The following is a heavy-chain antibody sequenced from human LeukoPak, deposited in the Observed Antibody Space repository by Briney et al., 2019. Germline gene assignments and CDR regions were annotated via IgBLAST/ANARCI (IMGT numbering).Heavy chain of an antibody. CDR1: GFTFRSYG. J-gene: IGHJ4*02. CDR3: AKDRDWNYVIDY. D-gene: IGHD1-7*01. CDR2: IWYDGSNK. Sequence: PGRSLRLSXAASGFTFRSYGMHWVRQPPGKGLEWVAVIWYDGSNKYYADSVKGRFTISRDNSKNTLYLQMNSLRAEDTAVYYCAKDRDWNYVIDYWGQGTLVTVSS. V-gene: IGHV3-33*06.